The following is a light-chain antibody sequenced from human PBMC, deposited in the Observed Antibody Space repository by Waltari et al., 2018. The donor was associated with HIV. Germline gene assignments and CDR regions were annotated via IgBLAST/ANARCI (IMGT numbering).Light chain of an antibody. CDR1: QDINNW. V-gene: IGKV1D-16*01. CDR2: AAF. CDR3: QQYNSYSRT. Sequence: DIQMTQSLSSVSVSVGDRVTITCRANQDINNWVAWYQQKTGNATKHLIYAAFNLQSGVPSRFSGSGSGTEFTLTISSLLPDDFATYYCQQYNSYSRTFGQGTKVEIK. J-gene: IGKJ1*01.